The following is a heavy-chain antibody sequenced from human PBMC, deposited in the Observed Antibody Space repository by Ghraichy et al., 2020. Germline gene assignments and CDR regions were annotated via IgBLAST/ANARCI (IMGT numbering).Heavy chain of an antibody. CDR1: GGSISSSSYY. J-gene: IGHJ4*02. V-gene: IGHV4-39*01. Sequence: NLSLTCTVSGGSISSSSYYWGWIRQPPGKGLEWIGSIYYSGSTYYNPSLKSRVTISVDTSKNQFSLKLSSVTAADTAVYYCARRGYSSSAYEDWGQGTLVTVSS. CDR3: ARRGYSSSAYED. D-gene: IGHD6-13*01. CDR2: IYYSGST.